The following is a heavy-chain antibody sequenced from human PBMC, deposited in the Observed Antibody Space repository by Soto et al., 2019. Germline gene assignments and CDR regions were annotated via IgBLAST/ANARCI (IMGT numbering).Heavy chain of an antibody. CDR1: GGSISSGGYY. CDR2: IYYSGST. J-gene: IGHJ1*01. CDR3: AREDDYDRRFQH. D-gene: IGHD4-17*01. V-gene: IGHV4-31*03. Sequence: SETLSLTYTVSGGSISSGGYYWSWIRQHPGKGLEWIGYIYYSGSTYYNPSLKSRVTISVDTSKNQFSLKLSSVTAADTAVYYCAREDDYDRRFQHWGQGTLVTVSS.